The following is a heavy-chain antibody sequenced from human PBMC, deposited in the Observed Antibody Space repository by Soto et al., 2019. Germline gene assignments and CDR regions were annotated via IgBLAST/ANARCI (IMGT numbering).Heavy chain of an antibody. CDR2: ISAYNGNT. V-gene: IGHV1-18*01. Sequence: VKLVQSGGAVKKPGASVKISCKASGYTFSSYGISWVRKAPGQGLEWMGWISAYNGNTNYAQKFQGRVTMTTDTSTSTAYMELRSLRSDDTAIYYCARTLNEWLLGLEWGQGTLVTVSS. D-gene: IGHD3-3*01. J-gene: IGHJ4*02. CDR1: GYTFSSYG. CDR3: ARTLNEWLLGLE.